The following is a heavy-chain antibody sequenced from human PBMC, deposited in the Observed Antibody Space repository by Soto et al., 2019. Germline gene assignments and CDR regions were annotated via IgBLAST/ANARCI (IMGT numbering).Heavy chain of an antibody. CDR1: GGSIRSYY. CDR3: ARHAIVGPTQWFDP. J-gene: IGHJ5*02. V-gene: IGHV4-59*08. Sequence: SETLSLTCTVPGGSIRSYYWSWIRQSPGKGLEWIGYLYYSGSTNYNPSLKGRVTISADTSKNQFSLKLSSVTAADTAVYYCARHAIVGPTQWFDPWGQGTLVTVSS. D-gene: IGHD1-26*01. CDR2: LYYSGST.